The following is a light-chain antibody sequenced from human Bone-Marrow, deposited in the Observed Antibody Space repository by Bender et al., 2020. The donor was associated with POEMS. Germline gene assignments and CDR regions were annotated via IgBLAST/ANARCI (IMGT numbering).Light chain of an antibody. CDR3: GSYTGSTYV. V-gene: IGLV2-14*03. Sequence: QSVLTQPPSVSGTPGQRVTISCSGSGSNIGRNLVYWYQQHPGEAPKLMIFDVSDRPSGVSDRFSGSKSGNTASLTISGLQAEDEADYYCGSYTGSTYVFGTGAQVTVL. CDR2: DVS. CDR1: GSNIGRNL. J-gene: IGLJ1*01.